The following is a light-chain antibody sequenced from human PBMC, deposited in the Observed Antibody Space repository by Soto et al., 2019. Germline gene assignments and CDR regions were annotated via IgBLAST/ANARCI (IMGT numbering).Light chain of an antibody. CDR2: AAS. J-gene: IGKJ4*01. Sequence: AIRMTQSPSSFSASTGDRVTITCRASQGISSYLAWYQQKPVKAPKLLIYAASTLQIGVPSRFSGSGSGTDFTLTISCLQSEDFATYYCQQYYSYPLTFGGGTKVEIK. V-gene: IGKV1-8*01. CDR3: QQYYSYPLT. CDR1: QGISSY.